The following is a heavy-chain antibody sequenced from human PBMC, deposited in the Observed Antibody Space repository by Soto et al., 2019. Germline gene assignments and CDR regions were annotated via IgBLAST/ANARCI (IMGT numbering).Heavy chain of an antibody. Sequence: QVQLQESGPGLVKPSQTLSLTCTVSSGSLSSGGYYWSWIRQHPGKGLEWIGYIYYNGSPYYNPSLKSRVRISVDRSKNQFSLRLSSVSAAYTAVYYCARQNPYSTGSYYFDYWGQGTLVTISA. CDR3: ARQNPYSTGSYYFDY. CDR2: IYYNGSP. V-gene: IGHV4-31*03. J-gene: IGHJ4*02. D-gene: IGHD6-19*01. CDR1: SGSLSSGGYY.